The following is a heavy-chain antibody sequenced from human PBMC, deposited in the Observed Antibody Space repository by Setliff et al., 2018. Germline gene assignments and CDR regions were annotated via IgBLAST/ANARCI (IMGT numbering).Heavy chain of an antibody. D-gene: IGHD3-16*01. CDR3: ARLPNYVWGSPVDY. CDR2: IFYSGRT. Sequence: ETLSLTCTVSGASITNINYYWGLIRQPPGKGLEWIGGIFYSGRTFYNPSLKSRVTISVDTSKNQFSLTLSSVTAADTAVYYCARLPNYVWGSPVDYWGQGTLVTVSS. J-gene: IGHJ4*02. CDR1: GASITNINYY. V-gene: IGHV4-39*01.